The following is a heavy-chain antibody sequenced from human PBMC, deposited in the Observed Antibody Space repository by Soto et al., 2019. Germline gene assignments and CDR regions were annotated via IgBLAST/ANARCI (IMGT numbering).Heavy chain of an antibody. CDR2: IYYSGST. CDR3: PGHRMGAWLVFPPPASFDS. J-gene: IGHJ4*02. V-gene: IGHV4-31*09. Sequence: SETLSLTCTVSGGSISSGNYYWSWIRQHPGKGLEWIGYIYYSGSTYYNPSLKSRVSMSVDKSKNQFSLTLTSVTAADTAVYFWPGHRMGAWLVFPPPASFDSWGQGLLVTVSS. CDR1: GGSISSGNYY. D-gene: IGHD6-19*01.